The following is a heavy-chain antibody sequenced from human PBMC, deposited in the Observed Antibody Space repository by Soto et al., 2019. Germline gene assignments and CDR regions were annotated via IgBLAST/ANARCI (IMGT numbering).Heavy chain of an antibody. Sequence: QVQLQQWGAGLLKPSETLSLTCAVYGGSFSGYYWSWIRQPPGKGLEWIGEINHSGSTNYNPSLKSRVTISVDTSKNQFSLKLSSVTAAEMAVYYCARGVPHSSSSADYWGQGTLVTVSS. V-gene: IGHV4-34*01. D-gene: IGHD6-6*01. J-gene: IGHJ4*02. CDR3: ARGVPHSSSSADY. CDR2: INHSGST. CDR1: GGSFSGYY.